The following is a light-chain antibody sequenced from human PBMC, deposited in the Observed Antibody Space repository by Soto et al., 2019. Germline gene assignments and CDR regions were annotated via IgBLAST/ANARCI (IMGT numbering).Light chain of an antibody. CDR2: EVN. CDR3: TSFTTTSAYV. V-gene: IGLV2-14*01. Sequence: QSALTQPASVSGSPGQSITISCTGNSSDVGAYNYVSWYQQYPGKAPKLMIYEVNTRPSGISGRFSGSKSGNTASLTISGLQAEDEADYYCTSFTTTSAYVFGTGTKLTVL. J-gene: IGLJ1*01. CDR1: SSDVGAYNY.